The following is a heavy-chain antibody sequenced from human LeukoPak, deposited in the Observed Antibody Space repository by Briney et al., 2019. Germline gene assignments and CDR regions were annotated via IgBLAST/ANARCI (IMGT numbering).Heavy chain of an antibody. CDR2: ILYGGST. Sequence: PSETLSLTRTVSGAFISGSNFYCAWIRQSPGKGPEWIGRILYGGSTLYNPSLKSRVTISVDTSKNQFSLKLSSVTAADTVEYYCARDFSAVQTPNKDIVVVPAKTYYYYMDVWGKGTTVTVSS. J-gene: IGHJ6*03. CDR3: ARDFSAVQTPNKDIVVVPAKTYYYYMDV. CDR1: GAFISGSNFY. D-gene: IGHD2-2*01. V-gene: IGHV4-39*07.